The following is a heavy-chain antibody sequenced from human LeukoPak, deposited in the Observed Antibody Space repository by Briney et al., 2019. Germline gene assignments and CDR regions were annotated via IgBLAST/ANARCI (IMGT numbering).Heavy chain of an antibody. V-gene: IGHV3-23*01. J-gene: IGHJ5*02. Sequence: AGGSLRLSCAASGFTFSSYAMSWVRQAPGKGLEWVSAISGSGGSTYYADSVKGRFTISRDNSKNTLYLQMNSLRAEDTAVYYCARDSYRYGLRAGSDGWFDPWGQGTLITVSS. CDR2: ISGSGGST. CDR1: GFTFSSYA. D-gene: IGHD3-16*02. CDR3: ARDSYRYGLRAGSDGWFDP.